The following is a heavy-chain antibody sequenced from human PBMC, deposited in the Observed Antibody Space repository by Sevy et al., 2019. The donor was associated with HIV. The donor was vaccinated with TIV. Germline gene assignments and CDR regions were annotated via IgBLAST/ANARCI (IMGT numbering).Heavy chain of an antibody. D-gene: IGHD1-26*01. CDR3: ARDRGVGAHGDYGMDV. Sequence: GGSLRLSCADSGFSFSTYSMNWVRQAPGKGLQWVSFISSGSSYIYYADSVRGRFTISRDNAKNSFYLQMNSLRAEDTAVYYCARDRGVGAHGDYGMDVWGQRTTVTVSS. J-gene: IGHJ6*02. CDR1: GFSFSTYS. V-gene: IGHV3-21*06. CDR2: ISSGSSYI.